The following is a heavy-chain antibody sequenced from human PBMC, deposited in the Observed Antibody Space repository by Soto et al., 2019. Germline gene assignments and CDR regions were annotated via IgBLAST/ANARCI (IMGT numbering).Heavy chain of an antibody. CDR1: GYTFTSFG. CDR3: ARRGPFDYDTSGFHDN. Sequence: ASVKVSCKASGYTFTSFGISWVRQAPGQGLEWMGWISAYNGKTNYAQKVQGRVTVTTDTSTSTAYMELRSLTSDDTAVYYCARRGPFDYDTSGFHDNWGQGTLVTVSS. J-gene: IGHJ4*02. CDR2: ISAYNGKT. D-gene: IGHD3-22*01. V-gene: IGHV1-18*04.